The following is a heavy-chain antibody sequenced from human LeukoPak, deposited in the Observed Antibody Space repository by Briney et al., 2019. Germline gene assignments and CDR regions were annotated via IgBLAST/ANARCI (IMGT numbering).Heavy chain of an antibody. Sequence: SETLYLTCAVYGGSLSGYYWSWIRQPPGKGLEWIGEINHSGSTNYNPSLKSRVTISEDTSKNQFSLKLSSVTAADTAVYHCARGKDYYDSSGYYSAFDYWGQGTLVTVSS. V-gene: IGHV4-34*01. J-gene: IGHJ4*02. CDR2: INHSGST. D-gene: IGHD3-22*01. CDR1: GGSLSGYY. CDR3: ARGKDYYDSSGYYSAFDY.